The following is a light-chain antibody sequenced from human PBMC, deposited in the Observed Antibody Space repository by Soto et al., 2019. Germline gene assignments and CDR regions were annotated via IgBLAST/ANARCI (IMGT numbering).Light chain of an antibody. CDR3: LQYYTYPYT. V-gene: IGKV1-6*01. J-gene: IGKJ2*01. CDR1: QGVGYD. CDR2: AIS. Sequence: AIQMTQSPSSLSASVGDRVTITCRASQGVGYDLGWYQHKPGKAPKLLIYAISNLEGGVPSRFSGSGSDTDFILTISSLQPEDFGTYYCLQYYTYPYTFGQGTKLEIK.